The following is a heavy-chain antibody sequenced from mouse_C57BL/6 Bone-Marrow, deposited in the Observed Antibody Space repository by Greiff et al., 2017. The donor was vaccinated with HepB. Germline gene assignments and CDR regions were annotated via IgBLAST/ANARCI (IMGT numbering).Heavy chain of an antibody. CDR1: GFTFTDYY. CDR3: ARSSYDFDY. V-gene: IGHV7-3*01. J-gene: IGHJ2*01. Sequence: DVMLVESGGGLVQPGGSLSLSCAASGFTFTDYYMSWVRQPPGKALEWLGFIRNKANGYTTEYSASVKGRFTISRDNSQSILYLQMNALRAEDSATYYCARSSYDFDYWGQGTTLTVSS. CDR2: IRNKANGYTT. D-gene: IGHD2-3*01.